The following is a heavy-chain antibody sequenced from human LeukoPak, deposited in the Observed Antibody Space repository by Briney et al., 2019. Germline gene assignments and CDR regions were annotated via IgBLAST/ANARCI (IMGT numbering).Heavy chain of an antibody. V-gene: IGHV3-23*01. D-gene: IGHD5/OR15-5a*01. CDR2: ISGSGGST. J-gene: IGHJ6*02. CDR1: GFTFSSYA. CDR3: AKAVSDYYYYGMDV. Sequence: GGSLRLSCAASGFTFSSYAMSWVRQAPGKGLEWVSAISGSGGSTYYADSVKGRFTISRDNSKNTLYLQMNSLRAEDTAVYYCAKAVSDYYYYGMDVWGQGTTVTVSS.